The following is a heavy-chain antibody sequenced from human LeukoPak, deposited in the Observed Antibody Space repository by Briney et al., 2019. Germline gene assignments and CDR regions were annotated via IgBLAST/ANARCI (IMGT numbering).Heavy chain of an antibody. V-gene: IGHV1-69*06. CDR1: GGTFSSYA. Sequence: GASVKVSCKASGGTFSSYAISWVRQAPGQGLEWMGGIIPIFGTANYAQKFQGRVTITADKSTSTADMELSSLRSEDTAVYYCARDPRYYGSGSYFYGGYIDYWGQGTLVTVSS. J-gene: IGHJ4*02. D-gene: IGHD3-10*01. CDR3: ARDPRYYGSGSYFYGGYIDY. CDR2: IIPIFGTA.